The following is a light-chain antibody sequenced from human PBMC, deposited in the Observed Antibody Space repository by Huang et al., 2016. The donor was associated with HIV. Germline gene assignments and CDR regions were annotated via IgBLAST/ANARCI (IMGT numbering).Light chain of an antibody. J-gene: IGKJ1*01. V-gene: IGKV3-20*01. CDR3: QQYAGSVWT. Sequence: EIVLTQSPGTLSLSPGERATLSCRASQTISSSSLAWFQQKPGQAPRLLIYGAYIRATGFPERFSGSGSGKDFTLTISRLEPEDFAVYYCQQYAGSVWTFGQGTKVEIK. CDR2: GAY. CDR1: QTISSSS.